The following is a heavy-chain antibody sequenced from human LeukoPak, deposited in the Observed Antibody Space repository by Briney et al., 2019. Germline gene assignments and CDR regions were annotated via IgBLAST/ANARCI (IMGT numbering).Heavy chain of an antibody. V-gene: IGHV3-30*02. D-gene: IGHD6-6*01. CDR2: IRFDGNNE. CDR1: GFTFSSYG. Sequence: PGGSLRLSCAASGFTFSSYGLHWVRQAPGKGLEWVTFIRFDGNNEYYADSVKGRFTISRDNSKNTLYLQMNSLRVEDTAVYYCAKESYSSSSSYFDYWGQGTLVTVSS. CDR3: AKESYSSSSSYFDY. J-gene: IGHJ4*02.